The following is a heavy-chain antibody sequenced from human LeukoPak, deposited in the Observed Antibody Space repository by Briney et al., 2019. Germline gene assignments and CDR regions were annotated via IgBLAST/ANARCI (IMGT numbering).Heavy chain of an antibody. J-gene: IGHJ4*02. D-gene: IGHD3-10*01. CDR3: AKEPYYYGSGSVDY. V-gene: IGHV3-30*18. CDR1: GFTFSSYG. CDR2: ISYDGSNK. Sequence: PGGSLRLSCAASGFTFSSYGMHWVRQAPGKGLEWVAVISYDGSNKYYADSVKGRFTISRDNFKNTLYLQMNSLRAEDTAVYYCAKEPYYYGSGSVDYWGQGTLVTVSS.